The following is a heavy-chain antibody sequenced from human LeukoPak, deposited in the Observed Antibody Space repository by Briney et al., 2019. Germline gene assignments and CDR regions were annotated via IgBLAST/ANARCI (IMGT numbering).Heavy chain of an antibody. J-gene: IGHJ4*02. CDR2: TYYRSKWYS. CDR1: GDSVSSNSAA. D-gene: IGHD6-13*01. V-gene: IGHV6-1*01. CDR3: ARYTSTWYLEY. Sequence: SQTLSLTCAISGDSVSSNSAAWNWLRQSPSRGLEWLGRTYYRSKWYSDYGVSVRGRITINPDTSKNHFSLRLHSATPEDTAVYYCARYTSTWYLEYWGQGTLVTVSS.